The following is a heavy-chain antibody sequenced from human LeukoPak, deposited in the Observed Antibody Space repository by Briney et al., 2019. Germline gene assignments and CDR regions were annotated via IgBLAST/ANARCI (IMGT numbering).Heavy chain of an antibody. Sequence: PGGSLRLSCAASGFTVSSNYMSWVRQAPGKGLEWGSVIYSGGSTYYSDSVKGRFTISRDNSKNTLYLQMNSLRAEDTAVYYCARDRVDGSGRAFDPWGQGTLVTVSS. J-gene: IGHJ5*02. CDR3: ARDRVDGSGRAFDP. D-gene: IGHD3-10*01. V-gene: IGHV3-66*02. CDR2: IYSGGST. CDR1: GFTVSSNY.